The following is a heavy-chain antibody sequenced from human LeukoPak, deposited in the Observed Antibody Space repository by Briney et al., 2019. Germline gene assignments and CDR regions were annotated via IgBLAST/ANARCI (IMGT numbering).Heavy chain of an antibody. V-gene: IGHV5-51*01. CDR2: IYPGNSNT. CDR3: ARGVTGTVPRFDP. CDR1: GYSFTSYW. J-gene: IGHJ5*02. D-gene: IGHD1-20*01. Sequence: GESLKISCKGSGYSFTSYWIGWVRQMPGKGLEWMAMIYPGNSNTTYSPSFQGQVTISTDKSITTAYLQWSSLKASDSAMYYCARGVTGTVPRFDPWGQGTLLTVSS.